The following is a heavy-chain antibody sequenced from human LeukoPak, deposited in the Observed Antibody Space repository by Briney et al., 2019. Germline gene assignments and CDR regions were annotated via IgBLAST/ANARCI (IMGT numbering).Heavy chain of an antibody. Sequence: GGSLRLSCAASGFTFSDYYMSWIRQAPGKGLEWVSYISSSSSYTNYADSVKGRFTISRDNAKNSLYLQMNSLRAEDTAVYYCAAAHYYDSSGYYEDHGMDVWGQGTTVTVSS. CDR1: GFTFSDYY. CDR2: ISSSSSYT. J-gene: IGHJ6*02. CDR3: AAAHYYDSSGYYEDHGMDV. D-gene: IGHD3-22*01. V-gene: IGHV3-11*03.